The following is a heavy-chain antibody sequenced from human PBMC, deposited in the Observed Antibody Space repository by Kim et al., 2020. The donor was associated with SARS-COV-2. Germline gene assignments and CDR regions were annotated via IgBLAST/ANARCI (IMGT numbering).Heavy chain of an antibody. J-gene: IGHJ4*02. V-gene: IGHV4-39*07. CDR3: ARDTPVEYYFDY. Sequence: YYNPSLKSRVTISVDTSKNRFSLRLSSVPAADTAVYYCARDTPVEYYFDYWGQGTLVTVSS.